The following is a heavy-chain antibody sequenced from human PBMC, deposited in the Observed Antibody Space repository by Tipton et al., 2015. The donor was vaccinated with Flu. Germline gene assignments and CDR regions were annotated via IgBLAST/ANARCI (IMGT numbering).Heavy chain of an antibody. Sequence: SLRLSCAASGFTFTTYWMSWVRQAPGKGLEWVARINEDGSQKDYADSVKGRLTISRENAKKSLSLQMNSLRVEDTALYYCAIEGSGWGKAFDIWGQGTMVTVSS. D-gene: IGHD7-27*01. CDR3: AIEGSGWGKAFDI. J-gene: IGHJ3*02. V-gene: IGHV3-7*03. CDR1: GFTFTTYW. CDR2: INEDGSQK.